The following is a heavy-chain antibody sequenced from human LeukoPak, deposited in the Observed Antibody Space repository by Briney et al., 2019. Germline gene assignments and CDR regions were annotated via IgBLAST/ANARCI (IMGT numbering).Heavy chain of an antibody. D-gene: IGHD3-10*01. CDR2: IYYSGST. V-gene: IGHV4-39*01. J-gene: IGHJ4*02. Sequence: SETLSLTCTVSGGSISSSSYYWGWIRQPPGKGLEWIGSIYYSGSTYYNPSLKSRVTISVDTSKNQFSLKLSSVTAADTAVYYCARQPLGKDYYGSGSYAVYWGQGTLVTVSS. CDR1: GGSISSSSYY. CDR3: ARQPLGKDYYGSGSYAVY.